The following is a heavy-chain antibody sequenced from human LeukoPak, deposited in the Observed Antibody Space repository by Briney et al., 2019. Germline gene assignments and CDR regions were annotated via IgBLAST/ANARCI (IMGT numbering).Heavy chain of an antibody. CDR2: IYYNGYA. V-gene: IGHV4-59*01. CDR1: GGSISSYY. CDR3: ARGRQKRGIDP. J-gene: IGHJ5*02. Sequence: ETLSLTCTVSGGSISSYYWSWIRQPPGKGLEWIGYIYYNGYANYNSSLTSRATISIDRSKNQFSLKLSSVTAADTAVYYCARGRQKRGIDPWGQGTLVIVSS.